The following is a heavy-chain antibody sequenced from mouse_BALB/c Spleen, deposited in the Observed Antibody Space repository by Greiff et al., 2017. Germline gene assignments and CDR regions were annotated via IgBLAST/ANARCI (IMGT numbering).Heavy chain of an antibody. CDR2: ISYSGST. V-gene: IGHV3-2*02. J-gene: IGHJ3*01. CDR3: ASGDYETGFAY. D-gene: IGHD2-4*01. Sequence: EVQLQESGPGLVKPSQSLSLTCTVTGYSITSDYAWNWIRQFPGNKLEWMGYISYSGSTSYNPSLKSRISITRDTSKNQFFLQLNSVTTEDTATYYCASGDYETGFAYWGQGTLVTVSA. CDR1: GYSITSDYA.